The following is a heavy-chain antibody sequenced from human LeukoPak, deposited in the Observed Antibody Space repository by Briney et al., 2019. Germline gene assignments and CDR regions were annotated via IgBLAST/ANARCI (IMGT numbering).Heavy chain of an antibody. CDR1: GDSMTSCY. Sequence: SETLSLTCTVSGDSMTSCYWSWLRQPPGKGRDWMAFISDSGRTYDNPSLSSGVTISLDTSKKQFSLKVTSVTAAHTAVYYCARDFGPSRGLDHWREGTLVTVSS. J-gene: IGHJ1*01. CDR2: ISDSGRT. D-gene: IGHD3-10*01. CDR3: ARDFGPSRGLDH. V-gene: IGHV4-59*13.